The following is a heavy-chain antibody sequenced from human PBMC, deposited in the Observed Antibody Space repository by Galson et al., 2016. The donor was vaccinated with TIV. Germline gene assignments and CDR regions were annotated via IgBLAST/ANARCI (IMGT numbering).Heavy chain of an antibody. CDR1: GFNFITKY. CDR2: IYSDGNT. J-gene: IGHJ2*01. V-gene: IGHV3-53*05. Sequence: SLRLSCAASGFNFITKYTSWVRQAPGKGLEWVSVIYSDGNTYSADSVKGRFSISGDNSKNTLYLPLNTLPTEDTAVYYCVRDYLWGRGTLVTVSS. CDR3: VRDYL.